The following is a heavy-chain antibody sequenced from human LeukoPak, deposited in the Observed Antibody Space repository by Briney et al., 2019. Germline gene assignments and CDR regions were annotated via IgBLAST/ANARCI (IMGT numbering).Heavy chain of an antibody. J-gene: IGHJ6*02. CDR3: ARRFYDFWRKGYYGMDV. CDR2: ISAYNGNT. V-gene: IGHV1-18*01. Sequence: GASVKVSCKASGYTFTSYGTSWVRQAPGQGLEWMGWISAYNGNTNYAQKLQGRVTMTTDTSTSTAYMELRSLRSDDTAVYYCARRFYDFWRKGYYGMDVWGQGTTVTVSS. D-gene: IGHD3-3*01. CDR1: GYTFTSYG.